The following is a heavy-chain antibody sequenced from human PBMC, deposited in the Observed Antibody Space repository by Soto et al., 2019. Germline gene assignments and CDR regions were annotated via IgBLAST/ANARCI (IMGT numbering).Heavy chain of an antibody. CDR2: IKPDGSAT. CDR3: ARAGYCGPGCYYYFDY. V-gene: IGHV3-7*01. J-gene: IGHJ4*02. D-gene: IGHD2-21*02. Sequence: GGSLRLSCAVSGFTFGSYWMNWVRLIPGKGLEWVAYIKPDGSATYYVDSVKGRFTISRDNAKNSLYLQMNSLRVEVTSVYYCARAGYCGPGCYYYFDYWGQGTLVTVSS. CDR1: GFTFGSYW.